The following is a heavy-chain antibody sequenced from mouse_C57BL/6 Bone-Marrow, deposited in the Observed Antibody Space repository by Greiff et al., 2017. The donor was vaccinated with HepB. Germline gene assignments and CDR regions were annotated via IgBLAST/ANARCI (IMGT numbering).Heavy chain of an antibody. CDR2: ISNGGGST. Sequence: EVKLVESGGGLVQPGGSLKLSCAASGFTFSDYYMYWVRQTPEKRLEWVAYISNGGGSTYYPDTVKGRFTISRDNAKNSLYLQMSRLKSEDTAMYYCARQALYYGCSHLDYWGQGTTLTVSS. D-gene: IGHD1-1*01. CDR3: ARQALYYGCSHLDY. CDR1: GFTFSDYY. V-gene: IGHV5-12*01. J-gene: IGHJ2*01.